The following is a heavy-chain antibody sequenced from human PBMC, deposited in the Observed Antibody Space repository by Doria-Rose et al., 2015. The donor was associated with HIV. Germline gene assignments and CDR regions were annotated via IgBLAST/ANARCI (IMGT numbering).Heavy chain of an antibody. Sequence: VSGDSISSGDSFWSWIRQPPGKGPEWIGYISSSGTTYYYPSLRGRLTISLDASKNQFSLNLNSVTAADTAVYYCARARNYGFPHFFDSWGQGTLVTVSS. CDR1: GDSISSGDSF. CDR3: ARARNYGFPHFFDS. D-gene: IGHD3-10*01. CDR2: ISSSGTT. J-gene: IGHJ4*02. V-gene: IGHV4-30-4*01.